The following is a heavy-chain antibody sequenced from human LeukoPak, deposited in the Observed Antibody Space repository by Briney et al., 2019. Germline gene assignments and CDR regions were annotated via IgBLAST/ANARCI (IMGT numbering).Heavy chain of an antibody. V-gene: IGHV1-46*01. Sequence: ASVKVSCKASGYTFTNYYMHWVRQAPGQGLEWMGIINPSGGSTTYAQKFQGRVTMTRDTSTSTVYMELSSLRSEDTAVYYCASSVDTAMASDVGFDIWGQGTMVTVSS. CDR3: ASSVDTAMASDVGFDI. CDR2: INPSGGST. D-gene: IGHD5-18*01. CDR1: GYTFTNYY. J-gene: IGHJ3*02.